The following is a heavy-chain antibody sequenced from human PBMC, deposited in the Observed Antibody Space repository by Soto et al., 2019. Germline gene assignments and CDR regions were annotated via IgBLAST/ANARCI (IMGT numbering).Heavy chain of an antibody. Sequence: GGSLRLSCAASGFTFSSYSMNWVRQAPGKGLEWVSSISRSSSYIYYADSVKGRFTISRDNAKNSLYLQMNSLRAEDTAVYYCAREDYGREFDYWGQGTLVTVSS. CDR2: ISRSSSYI. V-gene: IGHV3-21*01. CDR3: AREDYGREFDY. CDR1: GFTFSSYS. J-gene: IGHJ4*02. D-gene: IGHD4-17*01.